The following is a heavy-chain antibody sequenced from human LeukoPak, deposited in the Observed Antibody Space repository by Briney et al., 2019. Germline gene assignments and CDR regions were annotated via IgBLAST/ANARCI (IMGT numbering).Heavy chain of an antibody. CDR3: ARTTMVRGTYYMDV. CDR2: INPNSGGT. D-gene: IGHD3-10*01. CDR1: GYTFTGNF. V-gene: IGHV1-2*02. Sequence: ASVKVSCKASGYTFTGNFMHWVRQAPGQGLEWMGWINPNSGGTNYAQKFQGRVTMTRDTSISTAYMELSRLRSDDTAVYYCARTTMVRGTYYMDVWGKGTTVTVSS. J-gene: IGHJ6*03.